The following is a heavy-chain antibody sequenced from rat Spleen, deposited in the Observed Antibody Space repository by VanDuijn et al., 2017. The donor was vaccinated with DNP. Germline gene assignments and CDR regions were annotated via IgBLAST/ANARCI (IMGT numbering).Heavy chain of an antibody. V-gene: IGHV5-31*01. Sequence: EVHLVESGGDPVQPGRSLKLSCVASRFTFNSYWMAWIRQVPGKGLEWVASVPSSGGSTYYPDSVKGRFIISRDNARNTLYLQMNSLRSEDTATYFCARGSGTYYWYFDFWGPGTMVTVSS. J-gene: IGHJ1*01. CDR1: RFTFNSYW. CDR2: VPSSGGST. D-gene: IGHD5-1*01. CDR3: ARGSGTYYWYFDF.